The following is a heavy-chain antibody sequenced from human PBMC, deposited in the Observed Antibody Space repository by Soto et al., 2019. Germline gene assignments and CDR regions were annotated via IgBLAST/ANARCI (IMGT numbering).Heavy chain of an antibody. CDR2: ISAHDGNT. Sequence: QVQLVPSGAEVKKPGASVTVSCKASGYTFTSYGISWVRQAPGQGLEWMGWISAHDGNTNYAQKLQGRVTMTTDTSTSTAYMELRSLRSDDTAVYYCARDYYASRSYPRFDPWGQGTLVTISS. CDR3: ARDYYASRSYPRFDP. J-gene: IGHJ5*02. D-gene: IGHD3-10*01. CDR1: GYTFTSYG. V-gene: IGHV1-18*01.